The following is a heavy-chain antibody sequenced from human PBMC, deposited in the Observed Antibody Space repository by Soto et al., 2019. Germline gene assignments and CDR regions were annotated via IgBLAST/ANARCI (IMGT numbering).Heavy chain of an antibody. J-gene: IGHJ6*02. CDR3: AREKASTSLLTHYYYAMDV. CDR2: INPSGGRT. Sequence: ASVKVSCKSSGYTFINYYVHWVRQAPGQGLEWMGMINPSGGRTTYPQKFQGRVTMTMDTSTSTVYVELSSLRSDDTAVFYCAREKASTSLLTHYYYAMDVWGQGTTVTVSS. CDR1: GYTFINYY. V-gene: IGHV1-46*01.